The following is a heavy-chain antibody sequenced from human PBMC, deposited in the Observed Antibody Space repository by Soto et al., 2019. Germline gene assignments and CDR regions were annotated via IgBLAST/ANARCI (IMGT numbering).Heavy chain of an antibody. CDR1: GYNFSSSL. J-gene: IGHJ6*02. V-gene: IGHV5-51*01. Sequence: GGSLKISRKGSGYNFSSSLIGRGRQMPGKGLEWMGIIYPGDSDTRYSPSFQGQVTISADKSISTAYLQWSSLKASDTAMYYCARGSELTLYGMDVWGQGTTVTVSS. CDR3: ARGSELTLYGMDV. CDR2: IYPGDSDT. D-gene: IGHD1-7*01.